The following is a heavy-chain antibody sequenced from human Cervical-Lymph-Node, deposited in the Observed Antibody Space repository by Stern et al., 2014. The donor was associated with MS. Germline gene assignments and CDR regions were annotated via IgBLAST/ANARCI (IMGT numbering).Heavy chain of an antibody. J-gene: IGHJ4*02. D-gene: IGHD2-8*01. V-gene: IGHV3-30*03. Sequence: VQLVESGGAVVQPGRSLRLSCAASGFTFSSYGMHWVRQAPGKGLEWGRVTSYDGNHKYYAASVKGRFTISKDNSKNTLHLQMNSVTPDDTAIYYCARDYEDTSMLFDHWGQGTLVTVSS. CDR3: ARDYEDTSMLFDH. CDR2: TSYDGNHK. CDR1: GFTFSSYG.